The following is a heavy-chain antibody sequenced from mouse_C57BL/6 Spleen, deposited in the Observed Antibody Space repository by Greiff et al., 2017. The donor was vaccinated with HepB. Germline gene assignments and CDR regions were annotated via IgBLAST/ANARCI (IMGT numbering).Heavy chain of an antibody. J-gene: IGHJ4*01. V-gene: IGHV1-81*01. Sequence: VKLVESGAELARPGASVKLSCKASGYTFTSYGISWVKQRTGQGLEWIGEIYPRSGNTYYNEKFKGKATLTADKSSSTAYMELRSLTSEDSAVYFCARDYYAEDYAMDYWGQGTSVTVSS. CDR1: GYTFTSYG. D-gene: IGHD2-1*01. CDR2: IYPRSGNT. CDR3: ARDYYAEDYAMDY.